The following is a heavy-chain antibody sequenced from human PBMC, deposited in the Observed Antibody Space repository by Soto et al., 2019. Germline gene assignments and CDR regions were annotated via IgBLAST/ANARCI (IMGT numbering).Heavy chain of an antibody. D-gene: IGHD6-19*01. J-gene: IGHJ4*02. CDR1: GYTFSSYG. V-gene: IGHV1-18*01. Sequence: QVQLVQSGAEVKKPGASVKVSCKASGYTFSSYGITWVRQAPGQGVEWKGWISAYNGNTRYAQKVQGRFTMTTDTATSTAYMELRSLRSDDTAVYYCARVGAVAGGFDYWGQGTLVTVSS. CDR3: ARVGAVAGGFDY. CDR2: ISAYNGNT.